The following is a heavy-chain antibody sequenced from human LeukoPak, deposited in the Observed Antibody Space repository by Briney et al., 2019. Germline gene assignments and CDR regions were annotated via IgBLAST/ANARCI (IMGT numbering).Heavy chain of an antibody. V-gene: IGHV1-69*04. CDR2: IIPIPGIA. CDR3: AFGGNCSGGSCSYYYGMDV. CDR1: GGTFSSYA. J-gene: IGHJ6*02. Sequence: SVKVSCKASGGTFSSYAISWVRQAPGQGLEWMGRIIPIPGIANYAQKFQGRVTITADKSTSTAYMELSSLRSEDTAVYYCAFGGNCSGGSCSYYYGMDVWGQGTTVTVSS. D-gene: IGHD2-15*01.